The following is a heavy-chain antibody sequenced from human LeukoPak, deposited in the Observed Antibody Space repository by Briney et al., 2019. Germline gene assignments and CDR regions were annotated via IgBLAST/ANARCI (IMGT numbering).Heavy chain of an antibody. D-gene: IGHD3-22*01. J-gene: IGHJ4*02. CDR3: AKGYYDSSGYYFFDH. V-gene: IGHV3-9*03. CDR1: GFTFDDYA. CDR2: ISWNSGSI. Sequence: PGGSLRLSCAASGFTFDDYAMHWVREAPGKGLEWVSGISWNSGSIGYADSVKGRFTISRDNAKNSLYLQMNSLRAEDMAFYYCAKGYYDSSGYYFFDHWGQRTLVTVSS.